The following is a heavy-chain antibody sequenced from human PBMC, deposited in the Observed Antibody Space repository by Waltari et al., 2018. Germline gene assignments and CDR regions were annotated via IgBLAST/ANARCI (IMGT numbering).Heavy chain of an antibody. Sequence: EVQLVESGGCLVQPGGSLRLSCAASGFTFRSNWMHWVRQAPGKGLVWVSRINSDGSSTSYADSVKGRFTISRDNAKNTLYLQMNSLRAEDTAVYYCARTLWFGELWGDAFDIWGQGTMVTVSS. CDR1: GFTFRSNW. CDR3: ARTLWFGELWGDAFDI. J-gene: IGHJ3*02. CDR2: INSDGSST. D-gene: IGHD3-10*01. V-gene: IGHV3-74*01.